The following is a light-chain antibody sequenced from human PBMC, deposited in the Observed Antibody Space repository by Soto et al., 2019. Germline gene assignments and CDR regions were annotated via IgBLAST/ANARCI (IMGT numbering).Light chain of an antibody. CDR1: SSDVGGYNF. V-gene: IGLV2-14*01. Sequence: QSVLTQPASVSRPPGQSLTISCTGTSSDVGGYNFVSWFQHHPGKASKVRIYEFSNRPSGVSNRFSGFTSGTTASLTISGLHAEDESEYYCTSYTSSSIFYVFGTGTKVTVL. CDR2: EFS. CDR3: TSYTSSSIFYV. J-gene: IGLJ1*01.